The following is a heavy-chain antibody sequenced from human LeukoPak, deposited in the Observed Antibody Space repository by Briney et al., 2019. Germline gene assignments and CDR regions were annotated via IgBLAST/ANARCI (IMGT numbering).Heavy chain of an antibody. D-gene: IGHD3-9*01. Sequence: ASVKVSCKASGYTFTSYDINWVRQATGQGLEWMGWMNPNSGNTGYAQKFQGRVTITADEATSTAYMELSSLRSEDTAVYYCARGVRYFDWLSSVYYYYYYMDVWGKGTTVTISS. CDR3: ARGVRYFDWLSSVYYYYYYMDV. CDR2: MNPNSGNT. V-gene: IGHV1-8*03. CDR1: GYTFTSYD. J-gene: IGHJ6*03.